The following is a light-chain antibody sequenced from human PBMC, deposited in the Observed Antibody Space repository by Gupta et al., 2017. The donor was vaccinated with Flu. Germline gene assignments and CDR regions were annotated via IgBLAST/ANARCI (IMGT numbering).Light chain of an antibody. CDR1: ETVSYF. CDR2: DAS. Sequence: DIVLTQSPAILSLSPGGRATLSCRASETVSYFLVWYQQKPGQAPRLLIYDASKRATGIPTRFSGSGSGTDFSLTISGLEPEDSAIYYCQQRRDWPLTFGQGTKLEI. CDR3: QQRRDWPLT. V-gene: IGKV3-11*01. J-gene: IGKJ2*01.